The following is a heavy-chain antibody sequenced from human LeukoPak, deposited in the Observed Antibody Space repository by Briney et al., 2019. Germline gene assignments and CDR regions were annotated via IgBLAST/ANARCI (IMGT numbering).Heavy chain of an antibody. J-gene: IGHJ3*02. Sequence: ASVKVSCKASGYTFTSYYMHWVRQAPGQGLEGMGIINPSGGSTSYAQKFQGRVTMTRDMSTSTVYMELSSLRSEDTAVYYCARALPMVRARYAGAFDIWGQGTMVTVSS. CDR1: GYTFTSYY. V-gene: IGHV1-46*01. CDR2: INPSGGST. D-gene: IGHD3-10*01. CDR3: ARALPMVRARYAGAFDI.